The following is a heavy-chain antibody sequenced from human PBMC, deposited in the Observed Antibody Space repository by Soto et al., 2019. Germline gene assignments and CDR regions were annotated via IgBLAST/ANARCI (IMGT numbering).Heavy chain of an antibody. V-gene: IGHV1-18*01. J-gene: IGHJ4*02. Sequence: GASVKVSCKASGYTFTSYGISWVRQAPGQGLEWMGWISAYDGNTNYAQKLQGRVTMTTDTSTSTAYMELSSLRSEDTAVYYCAALPEYYDYVWGSYPLSYLDYWGQGTLVTVSS. CDR2: ISAYDGNT. CDR3: AALPEYYDYVWGSYPLSYLDY. D-gene: IGHD3-16*02. CDR1: GYTFTSYG.